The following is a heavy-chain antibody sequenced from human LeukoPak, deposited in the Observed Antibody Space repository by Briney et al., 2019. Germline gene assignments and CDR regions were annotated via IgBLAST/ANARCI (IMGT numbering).Heavy chain of an antibody. CDR3: ARDNGGNCSGGSCYSGWFDP. Sequence: GGSLRLSCATSGFTFSSYSMSWVRQAPGKGLEWVSYIRSTGETIYYADSVKGRFTISRDNAKNSLYLQMNSLRAEDTAVYYCARDNGGNCSGGSCYSGWFDPWGQGTLVTVSS. V-gene: IGHV3-48*04. CDR2: IRSTGETI. D-gene: IGHD2-15*01. CDR1: GFTFSSYS. J-gene: IGHJ5*02.